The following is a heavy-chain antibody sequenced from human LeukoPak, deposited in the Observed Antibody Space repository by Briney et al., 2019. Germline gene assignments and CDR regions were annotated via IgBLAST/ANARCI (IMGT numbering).Heavy chain of an antibody. V-gene: IGHV3-21*01. J-gene: IGHJ6*02. CDR3: ARDLPRIQLWVGYYYYYGMDV. D-gene: IGHD5-18*01. CDR2: ISSSSSYI. Sequence: GGSLRPSCAASGFTFSSYSMNWVRQAPGKGLEWVSSISSSSSYIYYADSVKGRFTISRDNAKNSLYLQMNSLRAGDTAVYYCARDLPRIQLWVGYYYYYGMDVWGQGTTVTVSS. CDR1: GFTFSSYS.